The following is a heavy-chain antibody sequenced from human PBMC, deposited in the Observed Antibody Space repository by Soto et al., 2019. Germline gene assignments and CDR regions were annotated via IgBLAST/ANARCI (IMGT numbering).Heavy chain of an antibody. CDR1: GFTFSDYY. D-gene: IGHD3-3*01. CDR2: ISSSSSYT. Sequence: GGSLRLSCAASGFTFSDYYMSWIRQAPGKGLEWVSYISSSSSYTNYADSVKGRFTISRDNAKNSLYLQMNSLRAEDTAVYYCARTSNREGYLEWLSDNGQPSYKPWGQGTMVTVSS. V-gene: IGHV3-11*06. CDR3: ARTSNREGYLEWLSDNGQPSYKP. J-gene: IGHJ3*01.